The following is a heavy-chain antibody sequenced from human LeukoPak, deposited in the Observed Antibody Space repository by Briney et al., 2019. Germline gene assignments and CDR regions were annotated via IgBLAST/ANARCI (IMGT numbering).Heavy chain of an antibody. D-gene: IGHD3-10*01. Sequence: GGSLRLSCAASGFTFSSYEMNWVRQAPGKGLEWVSYISSSGSTIYYADSLKGRFTISRDNAKNSVYLQMNSLRAEDTAVYYCARSIIGQLVLRGLIVTTFDYWGQGTLVTVSS. V-gene: IGHV3-48*03. CDR3: ARSIIGQLVLRGLIVTTFDY. J-gene: IGHJ4*02. CDR1: GFTFSSYE. CDR2: ISSSGSTI.